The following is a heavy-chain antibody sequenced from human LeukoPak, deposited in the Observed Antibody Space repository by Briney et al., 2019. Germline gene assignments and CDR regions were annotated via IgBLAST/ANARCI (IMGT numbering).Heavy chain of an antibody. CDR1: GYTFTSYG. CDR3: ARAVGARGWFDP. J-gene: IGHJ5*02. D-gene: IGHD1-26*01. CDR2: INPNSGGT. V-gene: IGHV1-2*02. Sequence: ASVKVSCKASGYTFTSYGSSWVRQAPGQGLEWMGWINPNSGGTYYAQKFQGRVTMTRDTSISTAYMELSRLRSDDTAVYYCARAVGARGWFDPWAQGTLVTVPS.